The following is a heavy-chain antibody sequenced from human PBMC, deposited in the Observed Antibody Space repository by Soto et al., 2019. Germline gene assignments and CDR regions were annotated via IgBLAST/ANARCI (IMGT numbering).Heavy chain of an antibody. J-gene: IGHJ4*02. V-gene: IGHV2-5*02. CDR3: AHWRDFDY. CDR1: GFSLSTSGVG. CDR2: IYWDDDK. Sequence: QITLKESGPTLVKPTQTLTLTCTFSGFSLSTSGVGVGWIRQPPGKALEWLALIYWDDDKRYSPSLKSRLTITKDTSKNPVVLTMTNMDPVDTATYYCAHWRDFDYWGPGTLVTVSS.